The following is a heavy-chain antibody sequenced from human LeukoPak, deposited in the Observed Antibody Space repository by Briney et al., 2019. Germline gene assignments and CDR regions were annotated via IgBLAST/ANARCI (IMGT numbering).Heavy chain of an antibody. CDR2: IIPIFGTA. V-gene: IGHV1-69*06. CDR1: GYTFTSYY. D-gene: IGHD3-22*01. Sequence: ASVKVSCKASGYTFTSYYMHWVRQAPGQGLEWMGGIIPIFGTANYAQKFQGRVTITADKSTSTAYMELSSLRSEDTAVYYCARADYYDSKRDAFDIWGQGTMVTVSS. CDR3: ARADYYDSKRDAFDI. J-gene: IGHJ3*02.